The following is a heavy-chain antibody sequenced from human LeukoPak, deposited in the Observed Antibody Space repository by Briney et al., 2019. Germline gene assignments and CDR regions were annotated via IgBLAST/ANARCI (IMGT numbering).Heavy chain of an antibody. V-gene: IGHV3-23*01. CDR2: ISGSGGST. CDR1: GFTFSSYA. J-gene: IGHJ6*04. Sequence: GGSLRLSCAASGFTFSSYAMSWVRQAPGKGLEWVSAISGSGGSTHYADSVKGRFTISRDNSKNTLYLQMNSLRAEDTAVYYCATASGYDFWSGYYTGVNPDVWGKGTTVTVSS. D-gene: IGHD3-3*01. CDR3: ATASGYDFWSGYYTGVNPDV.